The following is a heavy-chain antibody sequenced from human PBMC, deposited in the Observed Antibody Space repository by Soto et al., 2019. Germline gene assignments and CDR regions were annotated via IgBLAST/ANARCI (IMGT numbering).Heavy chain of an antibody. CDR3: ARHPSDFWFEP. D-gene: IGHD2-21*02. Sequence: QLQLQESGPGLVKPSETLSLTCSVSGGSISSSSYFWGWIRQPPVQGLEWIGSIYYSGSTYYNPSLKSRGTVSVDTSKNQFSLKLSSVTAADTAVYYCARHPSDFWFEPWGQGTLVNVSS. CDR1: GGSISSSSYF. CDR2: IYYSGST. J-gene: IGHJ5*02. V-gene: IGHV4-39*01.